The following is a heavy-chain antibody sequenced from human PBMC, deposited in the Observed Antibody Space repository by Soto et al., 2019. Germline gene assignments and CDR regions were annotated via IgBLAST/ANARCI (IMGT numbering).Heavy chain of an antibody. CDR3: ARERVAATGNYYYYGMDV. CDR1: GGTFSSYA. J-gene: IGHJ6*02. V-gene: IGHV1-69*13. D-gene: IGHD2-15*01. CDR2: IIPIFGTA. Sequence: GASVKVSCKASGGTFSSYAISWVRQAPGQGLEWMGGIIPIFGTANYAQKFQGRVTITADESTSTAYMELSSLRSEDTAVYYCARERVAATGNYYYYGMDVWGQGTTVTVSS.